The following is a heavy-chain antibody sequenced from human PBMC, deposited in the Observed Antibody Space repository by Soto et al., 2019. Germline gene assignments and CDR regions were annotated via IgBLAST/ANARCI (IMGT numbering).Heavy chain of an antibody. CDR2: IIPIFGTA. V-gene: IGHV1-69*12. J-gene: IGHJ4*02. D-gene: IGHD2-21*02. CDR1: GGTFSSYA. CDR3: ARDPGLAYCGGDCYSG. Sequence: QVQLVQSGAEVKKPGSSVKVSCKASGGTFSSYAISWVRQAPGQGLEWMGGIIPIFGTANYARKFQGSVTITADEPTRTAYMQLSSLRSEDTAVYYCARDPGLAYCGGDCYSGWGQGTLVTVSS.